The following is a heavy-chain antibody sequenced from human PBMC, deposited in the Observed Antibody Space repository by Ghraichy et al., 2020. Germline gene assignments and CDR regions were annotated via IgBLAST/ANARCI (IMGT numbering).Heavy chain of an antibody. CDR2: IYYTGKT. V-gene: IGHV4-59*02. J-gene: IGHJ1*01. Sequence: SQTISLTCTVSGGSVSGYYWSWIRQSPEKGLEWIAYIYYTGKTNYNPSLKSRATISVDTSKNQFSLELTSVTAADTAVYYCARGHFNFQHWGQGTPVTVS. D-gene: IGHD3-3*02. CDR1: GGSVSGYY. CDR3: ARGHFNFQH.